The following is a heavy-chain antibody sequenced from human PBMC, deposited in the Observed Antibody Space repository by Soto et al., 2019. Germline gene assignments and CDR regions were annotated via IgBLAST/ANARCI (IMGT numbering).Heavy chain of an antibody. D-gene: IGHD1-26*01. CDR1: GYTFTSYA. V-gene: IGHV1-3*01. CDR2: INAGNGNT. CDR3: ARGYVGPMGWFDS. Sequence: QVQLVQSGAEVKKPGASVKVSCKASGYTFTSYAMHWVRQAPGQRLEWMGWINAGNGNTKYSQKFQGRVTITRDTSASTAYRELSSLRSEDTAVYYCARGYVGPMGWFDSWGQGTLVTVSS. J-gene: IGHJ5*01.